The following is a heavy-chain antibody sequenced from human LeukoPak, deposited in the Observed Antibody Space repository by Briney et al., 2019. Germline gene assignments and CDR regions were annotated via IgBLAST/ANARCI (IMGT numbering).Heavy chain of an antibody. J-gene: IGHJ4*02. CDR1: GYTFTSYG. CDR2: ISAYNGNT. D-gene: IGHD3-22*01. Sequence: GASVKVSCKASGYTFTSYGISWVRQAPGQGLEWMGWISAYNGNTNYAQKLQGRVTMTTDTSTSTAYMELRSLRSDDTAVYYCARDPNNVVYYYDSSGYSDFDYWGQGTLVTVSS. V-gene: IGHV1-18*01. CDR3: ARDPNNVVYYYDSSGYSDFDY.